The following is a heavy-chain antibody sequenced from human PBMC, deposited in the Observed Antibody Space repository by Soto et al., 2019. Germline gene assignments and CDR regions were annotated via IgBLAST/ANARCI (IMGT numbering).Heavy chain of an antibody. CDR1: GFSLTTSGVG. D-gene: IGHD3-3*01. V-gene: IGHV2-5*02. Sequence: QITLNESGPTVVRPTETLTLTCRFSGFSLTTSGVGVGWIRQSPGKAPEWLALIYWDDDKRYSASLKSRLTITKYTSKIQVGLTLSDLDPTDTATYYCAHRVLRTVFGLVTTTAIYFDFWGQGTPVAVSS. CDR3: AHRVLRTVFGLVTTTAIYFDF. J-gene: IGHJ4*02. CDR2: IYWDDDK.